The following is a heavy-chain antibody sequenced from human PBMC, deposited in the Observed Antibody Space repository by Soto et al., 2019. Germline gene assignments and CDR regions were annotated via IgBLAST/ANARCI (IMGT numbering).Heavy chain of an antibody. CDR3: ARDQTGFNY. J-gene: IGHJ4*02. CDR1: GATFSRDT. V-gene: IGHV1-69*08. CDR2: ITPVLGVE. Sequence: QVHLVQSGAEVKKPGSSVKVSCKASGATFSRDTFSWVRQAPGQGLEWVGRITPVLGVEIYAQRFQGRVTITADTSATTVYMELSSLTSEHTAMYFCARDQTGFNYWGQGTLVTVSS.